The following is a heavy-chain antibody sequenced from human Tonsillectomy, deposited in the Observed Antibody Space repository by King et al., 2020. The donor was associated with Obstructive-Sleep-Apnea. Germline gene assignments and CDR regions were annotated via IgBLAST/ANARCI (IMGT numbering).Heavy chain of an antibody. D-gene: IGHD3-10*01. CDR3: ARGRYYYGSGSPQPFDY. V-gene: IGHV1-8*01. CDR1: GYTFTSYD. CDR2: MNPNSGNT. Sequence: HVQLVQSGAEVKKPGASVKVSCKASGYTFTSYDINWVRQATGQGLEWMGWMNPNSGNTGYAQKFQGRVTMTRNTSISTAYMELSSLRSEDTAVYYCARGRYYYGSGSPQPFDYWGQGTLVTVSS. J-gene: IGHJ4*02.